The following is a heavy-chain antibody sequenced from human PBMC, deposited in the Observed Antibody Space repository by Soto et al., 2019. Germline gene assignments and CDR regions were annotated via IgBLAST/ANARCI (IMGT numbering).Heavy chain of an antibody. J-gene: IGHJ6*03. V-gene: IGHV1-3*01. Sequence: QVQLVQSGAEVKKPGASVKVSCKASGYTFTSYAMHWVRQAPGQRLEWMGWINAGNGNTKYSQKFQGRVTITRDTSASTGYMELSSLRSEDTAVYYCASDYGDYVGGDYYMDVWGKGTTVTVSS. D-gene: IGHD4-17*01. CDR1: GYTFTSYA. CDR3: ASDYGDYVGGDYYMDV. CDR2: INAGNGNT.